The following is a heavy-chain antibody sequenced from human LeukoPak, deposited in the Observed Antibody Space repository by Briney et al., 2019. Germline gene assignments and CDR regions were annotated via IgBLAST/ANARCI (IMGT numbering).Heavy chain of an antibody. J-gene: IGHJ5*02. CDR3: ARRLPGLAAGGNWFDP. CDR2: IYPGDSDT. V-gene: IGHV5-51*01. D-gene: IGHD3/OR15-3a*01. Sequence: GESLKISCKGSGYSFTSYWIGWVRQMPGKGLEWMGIIYPGDSDTRYSPSLQGQVTISADKSISTAYLQWSNLKASDTAMYYCARRLPGLAAGGNWFDPWGQGTLVTVSS. CDR1: GYSFTSYW.